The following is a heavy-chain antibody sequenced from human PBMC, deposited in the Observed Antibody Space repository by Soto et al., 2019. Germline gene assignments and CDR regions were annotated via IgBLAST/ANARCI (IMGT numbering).Heavy chain of an antibody. CDR1: GFTFSSYG. CDR2: ISYDGSNK. V-gene: IGHV3-30*18. D-gene: IGHD3-22*01. CDR3: AKDLGSGCCWFDP. Sequence: PGGSLRLSCAASGFTFSSYGMHWVRQAPGKGLEWVAVISYDGSNKYYADSVKGRFTISRDNSKNTLYLQMNSLRAEDTAVYYCAKDLGSGCCWFDPWGQGTLVTVSS. J-gene: IGHJ5*02.